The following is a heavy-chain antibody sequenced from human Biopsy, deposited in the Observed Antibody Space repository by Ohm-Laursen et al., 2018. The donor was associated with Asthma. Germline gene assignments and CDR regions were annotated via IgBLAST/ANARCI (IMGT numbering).Heavy chain of an antibody. CDR2: ISVYNGNT. D-gene: IGHD3-10*01. CDR1: GYTFNSAG. Sequence: SSVKVSCKTSGYTFNSAGITWVRQAPGQGLEWMGWISVYNGNTKVAQKLQDRVTMITDTSTSTAYMELRSVRSDDTAVYFCARAVDYSHYYGIDVWGQGTTVTVS. CDR3: ARAVDYSHYYGIDV. V-gene: IGHV1-18*01. J-gene: IGHJ6*02.